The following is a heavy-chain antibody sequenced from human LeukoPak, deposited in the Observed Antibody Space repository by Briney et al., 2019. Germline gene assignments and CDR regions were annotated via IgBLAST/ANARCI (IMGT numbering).Heavy chain of an antibody. J-gene: IGHJ6*03. D-gene: IGHD6-13*01. Sequence: SETLSLTCTVSGGSISSYYWSWIRQPPGKGLEWIGYIYYSGSTNYNPSLKSRVTISVDTSKNQFSLMLSSVTAADTAVYYCARVYSSSWYVDVWGKGTTVTVSS. CDR3: ARVYSSSWYVDV. V-gene: IGHV4-59*01. CDR1: GGSISSYY. CDR2: IYYSGST.